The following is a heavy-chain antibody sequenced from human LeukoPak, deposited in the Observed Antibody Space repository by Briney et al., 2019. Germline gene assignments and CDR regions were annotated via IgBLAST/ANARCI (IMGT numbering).Heavy chain of an antibody. D-gene: IGHD1-26*01. CDR1: GYTFTSYG. CDR2: ISAYNGNT. Sequence: GASVKVSCKASGYTFTSYGISWVRQAPGQGLEWMGWISAYNGNTNYAQKLQGRVTMTTDTSTSTAYMELRSLRSDDTAVYYCARRSFTAGRMSGDAFDIWGQGTMVTVSS. J-gene: IGHJ3*02. V-gene: IGHV1-18*01. CDR3: ARRSFTAGRMSGDAFDI.